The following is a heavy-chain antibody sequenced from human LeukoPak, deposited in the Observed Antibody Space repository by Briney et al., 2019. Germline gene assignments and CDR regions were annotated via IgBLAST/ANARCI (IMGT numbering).Heavy chain of an antibody. D-gene: IGHD2-21*01. Sequence: GGSLRLSCVASGFTFSSSWMTWVRQAPGKGLEWVAVISYDGSNKYYADSVKGRFTISRDNSKNTLYLQMNSLRAEDTAVYYCARDCGWEYYYYYYMDVWGKGTTVTVSS. CDR3: ARDCGWEYYYYYYMDV. CDR2: ISYDGSNK. CDR1: GFTFSSSW. V-gene: IGHV3-30*03. J-gene: IGHJ6*03.